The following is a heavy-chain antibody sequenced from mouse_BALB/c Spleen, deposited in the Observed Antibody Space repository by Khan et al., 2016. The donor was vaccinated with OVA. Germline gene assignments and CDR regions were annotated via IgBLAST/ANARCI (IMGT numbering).Heavy chain of an antibody. CDR1: GYTFTSYY. CDR2: INPSNGGT. CDR3: TRSGYGTFAY. Sequence: VQLQQSGAELVKPGASVRLSCKASGYTFTSYYLYWVKQRPGQGLEWIGDINPSNGGTNFNEKFKSKATLTVDKSSSTAYMQLSSLTSADSAVYYCTRSGYGTFAYWGQGTLVTVSA. V-gene: IGHV1S81*02. J-gene: IGHJ3*01. D-gene: IGHD2-1*01.